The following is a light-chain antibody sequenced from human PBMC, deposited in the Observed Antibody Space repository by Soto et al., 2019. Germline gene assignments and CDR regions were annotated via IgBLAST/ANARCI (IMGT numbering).Light chain of an antibody. V-gene: IGLV2-11*01. CDR3: CSYAGMYTPYV. J-gene: IGLJ1*01. CDR1: SSDVGGYNY. Sequence: QSALTQPRSVSGSPGQSVTISCTGTSSDVGGYNYVSWYQQHPGKAPKVMIYDVSKRPSGVPDRFSGSKSGNTASLTISGLQAEDEADYYCCSYAGMYTPYVFGTGTKVTVL. CDR2: DVS.